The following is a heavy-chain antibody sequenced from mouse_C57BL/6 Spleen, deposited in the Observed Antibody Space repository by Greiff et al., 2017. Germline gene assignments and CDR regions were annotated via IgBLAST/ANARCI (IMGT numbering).Heavy chain of an antibody. D-gene: IGHD5-1*01. CDR2: IHPNSGST. J-gene: IGHJ2*01. CDR3: ARESNYFDY. Sequence: VQLQQPGAELVQPGASVKLSCKASGYTFTSYWMHWVKQRPGQGLEWIGMIHPNSGSTNYNEKFTSQATLTVDKSSSTAYRQLSSRTSEDSAVYYCARESNYFDYWGQGTTLTVSS. V-gene: IGHV1-64*01. CDR1: GYTFTSYW.